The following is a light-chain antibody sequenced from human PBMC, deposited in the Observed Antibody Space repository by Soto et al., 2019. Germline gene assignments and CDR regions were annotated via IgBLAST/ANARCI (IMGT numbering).Light chain of an antibody. V-gene: IGKV3-11*01. CDR1: QSVSSY. CDR3: QQRSNWPPIT. CDR2: DAS. Sequence: EIVLTQSPATLSLSPGERATLSCRASQSVSSYLAWYQQKPGQAPRLLIYDASNRATGIPARFSGSGSRTDFTLTISSPEPEDFAVYYCQQRSNWPPITFGQGTRLEIK. J-gene: IGKJ5*01.